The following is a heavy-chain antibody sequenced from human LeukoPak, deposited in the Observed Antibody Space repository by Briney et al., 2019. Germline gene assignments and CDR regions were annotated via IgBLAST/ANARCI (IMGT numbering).Heavy chain of an antibody. CDR1: GFTFSSYW. Sequence: GGSLRLSCAASGFTFSSYWMHWVRQTPGKGLEWVAVIWYDGSNKYYADSVKGRFTISRDNSKNTLYLQMNSLRAEDTAVYYCAKDRESRYFDYWGQGTLVTVSS. D-gene: IGHD3-10*01. CDR2: IWYDGSNK. CDR3: AKDRESRYFDY. J-gene: IGHJ4*02. V-gene: IGHV3-30*02.